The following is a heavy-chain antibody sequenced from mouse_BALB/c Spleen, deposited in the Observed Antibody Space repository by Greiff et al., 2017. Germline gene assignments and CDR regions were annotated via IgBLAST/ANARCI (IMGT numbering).Heavy chain of an antibody. Sequence: QVQLQQSGAELVRPGASVTLSCKASGYTFTDYEMHWVKQTPVHGLEWIGAIDPETGGTAYNQKFKGKATLTADKSSSTAYMELRSLTSEDSAVYDCTRCGNGSWFAYWGQGTLVTVSA. D-gene: IGHD2-1*01. CDR1: GYTFTDYE. J-gene: IGHJ3*01. CDR2: IDPETGGT. V-gene: IGHV1-15*01. CDR3: TRCGNGSWFAY.